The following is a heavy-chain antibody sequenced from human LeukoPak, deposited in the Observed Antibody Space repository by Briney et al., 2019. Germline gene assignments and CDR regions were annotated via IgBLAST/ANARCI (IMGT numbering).Heavy chain of an antibody. CDR1: GLRFRDYG. J-gene: IGHJ4*02. CDR3: ATDRNSGKYYDY. D-gene: IGHD1-26*01. V-gene: IGHV3-33*01. CDR2: IYYDGSNQ. Sequence: GRSLRLSCVVSGLRFRDYGMHWVRQAPGKGLEWVAVIYYDGSNQYYADSVKGRFTVSRDNAKNTLYLQMDSLRAEDTAVYYCATDRNSGKYYDYWGQGTLVTVSS.